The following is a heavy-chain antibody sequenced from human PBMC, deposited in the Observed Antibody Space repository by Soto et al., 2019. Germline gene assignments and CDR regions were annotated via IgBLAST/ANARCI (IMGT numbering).Heavy chain of an antibody. CDR3: ARAALGVWGSYRLDY. D-gene: IGHD3-16*02. J-gene: IGHJ4*02. CDR1: GGTFSSYA. CDR2: IIPIFGTA. Sequence: SVKVSCKASGGTFSSYAISWVRQAPGQGLEWMGGIIPIFGTANYAQKFQSRVTTTADESTSTAYMELSSLRSEDTAVYYCARAALGVWGSYRLDYWGQGTLVTVSS. V-gene: IGHV1-69*13.